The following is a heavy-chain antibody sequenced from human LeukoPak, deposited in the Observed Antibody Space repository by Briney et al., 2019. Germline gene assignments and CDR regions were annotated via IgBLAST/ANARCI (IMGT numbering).Heavy chain of an antibody. CDR3: ARRDGYRGMDV. CDR2: ISYDGSNK. J-gene: IGHJ6*02. V-gene: IGHV3-30*03. CDR1: GFTFSSYG. D-gene: IGHD5-24*01. Sequence: GRSLRLSCAASGFTFSSYGMHSVRQAPGKGLEWVAVISYDGSNKYYADSVKGRFTISRNNSKNTLYLQMNSLRAEDTAVYYCARRDGYRGMDVWGQGTTVTVSS.